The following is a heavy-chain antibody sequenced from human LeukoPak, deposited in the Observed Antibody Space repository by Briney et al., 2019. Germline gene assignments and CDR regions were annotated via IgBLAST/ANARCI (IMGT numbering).Heavy chain of an antibody. CDR1: GGSISGYY. CDR2: IYYSGST. Sequence: SETLSLTCTVSGGSISGYYWSWIRQPPGTGLEWIGTIYYSGSTYYNPSLKSRVTVSVDTSKNQFSLRLTSVTAADTAVYYCARMYYYDSSGHYGYNWFDPWGQGTLVTVSS. J-gene: IGHJ5*02. CDR3: ARMYYYDSSGHYGYNWFDP. V-gene: IGHV4-59*04. D-gene: IGHD3-22*01.